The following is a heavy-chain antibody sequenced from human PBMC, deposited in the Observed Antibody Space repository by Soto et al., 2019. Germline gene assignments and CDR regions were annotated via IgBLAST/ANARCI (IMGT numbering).Heavy chain of an antibody. CDR1: GFAFSNYW. J-gene: IGHJ4*02. CDR2: LNIDGSRT. Sequence: AESLTLSCTASGFAFSNYWMHWVRQVPGKGLVWVSRLNIDGSRTEYAESVKGRFTISRDNDKNTLYLQMTSLRADDTGVSHCVRGHYGNGVGFDSWGQGTLVTVSS. V-gene: IGHV3-74*03. D-gene: IGHD3-10*01. CDR3: VRGHYGNGVGFDS.